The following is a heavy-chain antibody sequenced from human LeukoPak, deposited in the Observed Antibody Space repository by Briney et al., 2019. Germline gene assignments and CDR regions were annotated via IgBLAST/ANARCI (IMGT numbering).Heavy chain of an antibody. Sequence: GGSLRLSCAASGFTFSSYAMHWVRQAPGKGLEWVAVISSDGSNKYSADSVKGRFTISRDNSKNTLYLQMNSLRAEDTAVYYCAKDFLVGATSGYFDYWGQGTLVTVSS. V-gene: IGHV3-30*04. J-gene: IGHJ4*02. CDR2: ISSDGSNK. D-gene: IGHD1-26*01. CDR1: GFTFSSYA. CDR3: AKDFLVGATSGYFDY.